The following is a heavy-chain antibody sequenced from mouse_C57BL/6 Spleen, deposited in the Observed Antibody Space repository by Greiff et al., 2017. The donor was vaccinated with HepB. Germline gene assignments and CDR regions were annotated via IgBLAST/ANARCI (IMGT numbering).Heavy chain of an antibody. V-gene: IGHV1-55*01. J-gene: IGHJ3*01. CDR3: ASPAAY. CDR2: IYPGSGST. Sequence: VQLQQPGAELVQPGASVKMSCTASGYPFPSYWITWVKQRPGQGLEWIGDIYPGSGSTNYNEKFKSKATLTVDTSSSTAYMQLSSLTSEDSAVYYCASPAAYWGQGTLVTVSA. CDR1: GYPFPSYW.